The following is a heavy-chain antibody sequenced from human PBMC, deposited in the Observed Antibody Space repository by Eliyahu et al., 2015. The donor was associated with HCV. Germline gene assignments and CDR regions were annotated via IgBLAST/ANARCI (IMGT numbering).Heavy chain of an antibody. CDR3: TKDTGADNHFEF. V-gene: IGHV3-23*01. J-gene: IGHJ4*02. D-gene: IGHD1-14*01. Sequence: VKLLESGGGLVQPGGSLRLSCAASGFTFGGHGMAWVRQAPERGLEWVSTINEDGFNTHYADSVRGRFTISRDNSGGTLHLQMNSLRDDDTAKYFCTKDTGADNHFEFWGPGTVVTVSS. CDR1: GFTFGGHG. CDR2: INEDGFNT.